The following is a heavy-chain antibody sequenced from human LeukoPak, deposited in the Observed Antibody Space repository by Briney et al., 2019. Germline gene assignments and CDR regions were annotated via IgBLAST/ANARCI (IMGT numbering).Heavy chain of an antibody. J-gene: IGHJ4*02. CDR3: ARVPGPYTTSRFDY. Sequence: ASVKVSCKTAGYTFTDYYLHWVRQAPGQGLEWMGRIDPNSGGTNYAQKFQVRVTVTRDTSISTVYMELSGLRSDDTAVYYCARVPGPYTTSRFDYWGQGTLVTVSS. D-gene: IGHD6-13*01. CDR1: GYTFTDYY. CDR2: IDPNSGGT. V-gene: IGHV1-2*02.